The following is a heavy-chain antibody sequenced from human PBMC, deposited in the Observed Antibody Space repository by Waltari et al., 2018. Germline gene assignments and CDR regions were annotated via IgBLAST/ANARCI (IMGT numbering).Heavy chain of an antibody. V-gene: IGHV4-39*01. D-gene: IGHD3-3*01. J-gene: IGHJ3*02. Sequence: QLQLQELGPGLVKPSETLSLTCTVSGDSITSPIYHWGWIRQPPGKGLGWIGRVSANGDTYYNPSLKSRVTISVGTSKTQFSLKLSSVTAADTAVFYCARRLEMSGITYDAFDIWGQGTMVTVSS. CDR2: VSANGDT. CDR1: GDSITSPIYH. CDR3: ARRLEMSGITYDAFDI.